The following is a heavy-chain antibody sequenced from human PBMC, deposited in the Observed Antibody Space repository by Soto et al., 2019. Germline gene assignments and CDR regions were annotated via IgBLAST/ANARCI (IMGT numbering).Heavy chain of an antibody. J-gene: IGHJ6*02. CDR2: ISWNSGSI. V-gene: IGHV3-9*01. CDR3: AKDPYDFWSGPMDV. Sequence: PGGSLRLSCAASGFTFDDYAMHWVRQAPGKGLEWVSGISWNSGSIGYADSVKGRFTISRDNAKNSLYLQMNSLRAEDTALYYCAKDPYDFWSGPMDVWGQGTTVTVSS. CDR1: GFTFDDYA. D-gene: IGHD3-3*01.